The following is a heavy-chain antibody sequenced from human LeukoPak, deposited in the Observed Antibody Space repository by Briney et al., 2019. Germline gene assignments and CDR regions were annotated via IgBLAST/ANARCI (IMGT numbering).Heavy chain of an antibody. CDR2: IKPNNGDT. V-gene: IGHV1-2*02. Sequence: AASVTVSYKASGYTFNDYYMHWVRQAPGQGLEWMGWIKPNNGDTNYVKKFQGRVTMTRDTSISTAYMELSRLSSDDTAMYYCAALGDSYATLTYDYYMDVWGTGTTVTVSS. CDR3: AALGDSYATLTYDYYMDV. J-gene: IGHJ6*03. CDR1: GYTFNDYY. D-gene: IGHD3-16*01.